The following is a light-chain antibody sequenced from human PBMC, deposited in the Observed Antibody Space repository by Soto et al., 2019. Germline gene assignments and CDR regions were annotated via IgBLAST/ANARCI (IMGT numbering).Light chain of an antibody. CDR2: AAS. Sequence: EIVLTQSPATLSLSPGERATLSCRASQSVSSYLAWYQQKPGQAPRLLIYAASNRATGITARFSGSGSGTAFTLTISSLEPEDFAVYYWQQRSNWPALNFGGGTKVEIK. V-gene: IGKV3-11*01. J-gene: IGKJ4*01. CDR1: QSVSSY. CDR3: QQRSNWPALN.